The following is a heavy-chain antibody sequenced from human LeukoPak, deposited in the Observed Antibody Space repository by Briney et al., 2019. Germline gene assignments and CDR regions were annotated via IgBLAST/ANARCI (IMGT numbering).Heavy chain of an antibody. CDR1: GFTFSTCH. J-gene: IGHJ4*02. Sequence: GRSLKLSCAVSGFTFSTCHIHWVRQAPGKGLEWVALIWYDGSKTYYADSVKGRFTVSRDNSKNTLYLQMNSLRAEDTAVYYCAKDSNDYGDYNYFDFWGQGTLVTVSS. D-gene: IGHD4-17*01. CDR2: IWYDGSKT. V-gene: IGHV3-33*06. CDR3: AKDSNDYGDYNYFDF.